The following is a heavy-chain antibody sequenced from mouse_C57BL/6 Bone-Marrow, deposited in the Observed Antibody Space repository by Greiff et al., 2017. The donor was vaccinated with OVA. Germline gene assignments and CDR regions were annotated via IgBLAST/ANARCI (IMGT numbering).Heavy chain of an antibody. CDR3: ARRDHGSSYALWYFDV. Sequence: QVQLQQPGAELVRPGSSVKLSCKASGYTFTSYWMDWVKQRPGQGLEWIGNIYPSDSETHYNQKFKDKATLTVDKSSSTAYMQLSSLTSEDSAVYYGARRDHGSSYALWYFDVWGTGTTVTVSS. D-gene: IGHD1-1*01. V-gene: IGHV1-61*01. J-gene: IGHJ1*03. CDR2: IYPSDSET. CDR1: GYTFTSYW.